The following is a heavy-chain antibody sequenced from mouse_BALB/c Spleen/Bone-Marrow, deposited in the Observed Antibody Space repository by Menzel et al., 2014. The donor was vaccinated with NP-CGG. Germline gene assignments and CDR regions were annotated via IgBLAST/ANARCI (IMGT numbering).Heavy chain of an antibody. V-gene: IGHV5-12-1*01. CDR2: ISSGGGST. CDR1: GFAFSSYD. Sequence: EVMLVESGGGLVKPGGSLKLSCAASGFAFSSYDMSWVRQTPEKRLEWVACISSGGGSTYYPDTVKGRFTISRDNAKNTLYLQMSSLKSEDTAMYYCARQGYGYVDFDVWGAGTTVTVSS. D-gene: IGHD1-2*01. CDR3: ARQGYGYVDFDV. J-gene: IGHJ1*01.